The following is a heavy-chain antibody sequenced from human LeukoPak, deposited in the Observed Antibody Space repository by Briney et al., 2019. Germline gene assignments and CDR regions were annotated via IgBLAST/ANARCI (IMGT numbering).Heavy chain of an antibody. D-gene: IGHD3-3*01. J-gene: IGHJ6*03. CDR2: IYYSGST. Sequence: SETLSLTCTVSGGSISSYYWSWIRQPPGKGLEWIAYIYYSGSTNYNPSLKSRVTISVDTSKNQFSLKLSSVTAADTAVYYCARVPLGYYDFWSGYLTGYYYYMDVWGKGTTVTVSS. V-gene: IGHV4-59*01. CDR3: ARVPLGYYDFWSGYLTGYYYYMDV. CDR1: GGSISSYY.